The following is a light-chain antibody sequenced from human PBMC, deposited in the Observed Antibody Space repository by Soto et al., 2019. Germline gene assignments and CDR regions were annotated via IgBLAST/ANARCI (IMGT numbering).Light chain of an antibody. Sequence: IQMTQSPSSVSASVGDRVTFTCRAADDIADWLAWYQKKPGTAPQLLIYKASNLATGVPSRFSGSGSGTYFTLTINSLQPEDFATYFCHQASSFPWTFGQGTKVE. CDR2: KAS. V-gene: IGKV1-12*01. CDR1: DDIADW. J-gene: IGKJ1*01. CDR3: HQASSFPWT.